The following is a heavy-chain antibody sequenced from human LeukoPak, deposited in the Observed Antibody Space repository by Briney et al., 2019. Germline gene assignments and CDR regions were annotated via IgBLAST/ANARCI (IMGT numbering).Heavy chain of an antibody. CDR3: ARDTMSSSSSWYGENWFDP. Sequence: VASVKVSCKASGYTFTSYDINWVRQATGQGLEWMGWMNPNSGNTGCAQKFQGRVTMTRNTSISTAYMELGSLRSEDTAVYYCARDTMSSSSSWYGENWFDPWGQGTLVTVSS. CDR1: GYTFTSYD. D-gene: IGHD6-13*01. J-gene: IGHJ5*02. V-gene: IGHV1-8*01. CDR2: MNPNSGNT.